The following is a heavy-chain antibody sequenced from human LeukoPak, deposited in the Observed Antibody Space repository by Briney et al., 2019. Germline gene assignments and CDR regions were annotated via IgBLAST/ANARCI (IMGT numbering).Heavy chain of an antibody. V-gene: IGHV4-59*08. CDR1: GGSISSYY. CDR3: ARRPYYYDSSGYRDY. J-gene: IGHJ4*02. D-gene: IGHD3-22*01. CDR2: IYYSGST. Sequence: SETLSLTCTVSGGSISSYYWSWIRLPPGKGLEWIGYIYYSGSTNYNPSLRSRVTISVDTSKNQFSLKLSSVTAADTAVYYCARRPYYYDSSGYRDYWGQGTLVTVSS.